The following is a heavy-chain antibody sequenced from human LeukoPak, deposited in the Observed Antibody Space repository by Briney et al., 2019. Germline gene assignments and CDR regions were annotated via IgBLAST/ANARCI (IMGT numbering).Heavy chain of an antibody. V-gene: IGHV4-39*07. J-gene: IGHJ3*02. CDR1: GGSISSYY. CDR3: ARVDCTNGVCYLMTFDI. D-gene: IGHD2-8*01. Sequence: SETLSLTCTVSGGSISSYYWGWIRQPPGKGLEWIGSIYYSGSTYYNPSLKSRVTISVDTSKNQSSLKLSSVTAADTAVYYCARVDCTNGVCYLMTFDIWGQGTMVTVSS. CDR2: IYYSGST.